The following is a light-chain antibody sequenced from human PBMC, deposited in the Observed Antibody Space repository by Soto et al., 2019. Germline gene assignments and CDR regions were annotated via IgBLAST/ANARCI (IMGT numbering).Light chain of an antibody. J-gene: IGKJ2*01. V-gene: IGKV1-6*01. CDR3: LQHSNFPFT. CDR1: QDIRND. Sequence: AIQMTQPPSSLSASVGDRVTITCRASQDIRNDLGWYQQKPGTAPKLLIYAASSLQRGVPSRFSGSGSGTDFTLTISNLQPEDFATYYCLQHSNFPFTFGQGTKLQIK. CDR2: AAS.